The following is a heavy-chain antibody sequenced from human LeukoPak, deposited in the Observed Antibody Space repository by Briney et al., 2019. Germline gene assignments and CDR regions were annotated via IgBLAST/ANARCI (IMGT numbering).Heavy chain of an antibody. CDR3: ARGRRIQLSRWLQLLNHFDY. J-gene: IGHJ4*02. CDR2: IYYSGST. CDR1: GGSISSGDYY. D-gene: IGHD5-24*01. Sequence: PSETLSLTCTVSGGSISSGDYYWSWIRQPPGKGLEWIGYIYYSGSTYYNPSLKSRVTISVDTSKNQFSLKLSSVTAADTAVYYCARGRRIQLSRWLQLLNHFDYWGQGTLVTVSS. V-gene: IGHV4-30-4*01.